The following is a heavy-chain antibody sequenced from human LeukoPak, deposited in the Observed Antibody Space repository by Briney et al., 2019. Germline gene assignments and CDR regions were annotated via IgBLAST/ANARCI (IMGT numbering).Heavy chain of an antibody. CDR2: IYYSGST. Sequence: SETLSLTCTVSGGSISSYYWSWIRQPPGKGLEWIGYIYYSGSTNYNPSLKSRVTISVDTSKNLFSLKLSSVTAADTAVYYCARYGSGSYREFDSWGQGTLVTVSS. CDR1: GGSISSYY. CDR3: ARYGSGSYREFDS. V-gene: IGHV4-59*01. D-gene: IGHD3-10*01. J-gene: IGHJ4*02.